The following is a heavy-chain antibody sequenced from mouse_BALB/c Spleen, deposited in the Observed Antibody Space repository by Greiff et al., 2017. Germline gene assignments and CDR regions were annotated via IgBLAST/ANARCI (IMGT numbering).Heavy chain of an antibody. J-gene: IGHJ4*01. CDR1: GFSLTSYG. V-gene: IGHV2-2*02. CDR3: ARNLGNCGYYAMDY. Sequence: QVQLKQSGPGLVQPSQSLSITCTVSGFSLTSYGVHWVRQSPGKGLEWLGVIWSGGSTDYNAAFISRLSISKDNSKSHVFFKMNSLQANDTAIYYCARNLGNCGYYAMDYWGQGTSVTVSS. CDR2: IWSGGST. D-gene: IGHD2-1*01.